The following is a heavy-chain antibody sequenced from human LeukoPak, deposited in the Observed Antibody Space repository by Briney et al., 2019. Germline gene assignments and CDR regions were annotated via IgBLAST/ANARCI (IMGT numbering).Heavy chain of an antibody. CDR2: ISSSSGYI. CDR1: GFTFSTYS. Sequence: GGSLRLSCAASGFTFSTYSMNWVRQAPGKGLEWVSSISSSSGYIYYADSVKGRFTISRDNAKNSLYLQMNSLRAEDTAVYYCARDLEVAAAPDFWGQGSLVTVSS. CDR3: ARDLEVAAAPDF. D-gene: IGHD2-15*01. J-gene: IGHJ4*02. V-gene: IGHV3-21*01.